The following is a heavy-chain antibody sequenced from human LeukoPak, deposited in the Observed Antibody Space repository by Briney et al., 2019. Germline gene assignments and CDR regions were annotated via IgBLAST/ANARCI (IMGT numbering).Heavy chain of an antibody. Sequence: SETLSLTCTVSDYSISSGHYWGWIRRPPGKGLEWIGSIYHSGSTYYNPSLKSRVTISVDTSKNQFSLKLSSVTAAGTAVYYCARLNRGEPLSGYWGQGTLVTVSS. J-gene: IGHJ4*02. CDR1: DYSISSGHY. D-gene: IGHD1-26*01. CDR2: IYHSGST. CDR3: ARLNRGEPLSGY. V-gene: IGHV4-38-2*02.